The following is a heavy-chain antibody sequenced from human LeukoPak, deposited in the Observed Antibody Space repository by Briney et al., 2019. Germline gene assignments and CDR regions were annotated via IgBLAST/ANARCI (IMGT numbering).Heavy chain of an antibody. CDR2: ISSSSSYI. D-gene: IGHD5-12*01. Sequence: GGSLRLSCAASGFTFSSYSMNWVRQAPGKGLEWVSSISSSSSYIYYADSVKGRFTISRDSAKNSLYLQMNSLRAEDTAVYYCARARATIRPDYWGQGTLVTVSS. CDR3: ARARATIRPDY. J-gene: IGHJ4*02. CDR1: GFTFSSYS. V-gene: IGHV3-21*01.